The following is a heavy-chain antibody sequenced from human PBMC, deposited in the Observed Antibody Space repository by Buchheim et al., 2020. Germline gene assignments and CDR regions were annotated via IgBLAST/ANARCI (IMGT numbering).Heavy chain of an antibody. CDR3: ANTGTSYDYGDYGPGY. D-gene: IGHD4-17*01. V-gene: IGHV3-30*18. Sequence: QVQLVESGGGLVQPGRSLRLSCAASGFTFSSYGMHWVRQAPGKGLEWVAVISYDGSNKYYADSVKGRFTISRDNSKNTLYLQMNSLRAEDTAVYYCANTGTSYDYGDYGPGYWGQGTL. CDR2: ISYDGSNK. J-gene: IGHJ4*02. CDR1: GFTFSSYG.